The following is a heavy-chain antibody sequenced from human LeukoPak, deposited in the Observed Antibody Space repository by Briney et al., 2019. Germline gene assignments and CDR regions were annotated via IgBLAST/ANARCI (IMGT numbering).Heavy chain of an antibody. CDR2: ISGSGDDI. CDR3: VRDIRAVGITLYFDY. V-gene: IGHV3-11*01. D-gene: IGHD3-22*01. Sequence: GGSLRLSCAASGFSFSNYYMSWIRQTPGKGLEWLSYISGSGDDIHHADSVKGRFTISRDNARNSLYLQMNSLRAEDTAMCYCVRDIRAVGITLYFDYWGQGILVTVTS. J-gene: IGHJ4*02. CDR1: GFSFSNYY.